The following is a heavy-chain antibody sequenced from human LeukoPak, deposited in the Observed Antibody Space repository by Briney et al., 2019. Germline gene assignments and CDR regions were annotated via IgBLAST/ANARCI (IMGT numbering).Heavy chain of an antibody. D-gene: IGHD3-10*01. Sequence: SETLSLTCAVSGGSISSSNWWSWVRRPPGKGLEWIGEIYHSGSTNYNPSLKSRVTISVDKSKNQFSLKLSSVTAADTAVYYCVRASETLYFDYWGQGTLVTVSS. CDR1: GGSISSSNW. J-gene: IGHJ4*02. V-gene: IGHV4-4*02. CDR3: VRASETLYFDY. CDR2: IYHSGST.